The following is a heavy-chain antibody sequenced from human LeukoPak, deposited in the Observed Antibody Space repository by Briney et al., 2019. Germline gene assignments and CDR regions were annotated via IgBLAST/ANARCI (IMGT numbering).Heavy chain of an antibody. V-gene: IGHV3-21*01. Sequence: GGSLRLSCAASGFTFSSYSMNWVRQAPGKGLEWVSSIGSSSSYIYYADSVKGRFTISRDNAKNSLYLQMNSLRAEDTAVYYCARKARGNWNDVDYWGQGTLVTVSS. J-gene: IGHJ4*02. CDR3: ARKARGNWNDVDY. D-gene: IGHD1-20*01. CDR1: GFTFSSYS. CDR2: IGSSSSYI.